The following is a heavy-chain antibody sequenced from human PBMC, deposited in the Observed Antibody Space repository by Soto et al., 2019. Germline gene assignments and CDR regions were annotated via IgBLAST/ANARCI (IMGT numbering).Heavy chain of an antibody. Sequence: SETLSLTCAVYGGSFSGYYWSWIRQPPGKGLEWIGEINHSGSTNYNPSLKSRVTISVDTSKNQFSLKLSSVTAADTAVYYCARGRRELIPGYCSSTSCYSRSVNYFDYWGQGTLVTVSS. D-gene: IGHD2-2*01. V-gene: IGHV4-34*01. CDR1: GGSFSGYY. J-gene: IGHJ4*02. CDR3: ARGRRELIPGYCSSTSCYSRSVNYFDY. CDR2: INHSGST.